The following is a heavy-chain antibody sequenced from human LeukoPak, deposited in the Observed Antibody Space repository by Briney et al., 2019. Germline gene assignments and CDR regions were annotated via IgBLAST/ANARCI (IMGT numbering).Heavy chain of an antibody. Sequence: ASVKVSRKASGYTFTSYGISLVRQAPGQGLEWMGWISAYNGNTNYAQKLQGRVTMTTDTSTSTAYMELRSLRSDDTAVYYCARDLHRSISYYYDSSGYFGYWGQGTLVTVSS. J-gene: IGHJ4*02. CDR2: ISAYNGNT. CDR1: GYTFTSYG. D-gene: IGHD3-22*01. CDR3: ARDLHRSISYYYDSSGYFGY. V-gene: IGHV1-18*01.